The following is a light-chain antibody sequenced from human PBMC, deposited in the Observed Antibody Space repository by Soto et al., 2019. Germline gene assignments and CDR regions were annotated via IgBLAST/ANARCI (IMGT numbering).Light chain of an antibody. J-gene: IGKJ4*01. CDR2: SAS. V-gene: IGKV1-9*01. CDR3: QQLDRYPFT. Sequence: DIQMTQSPSSLSASVGDRVTITCRASQSISSYLNWYQQKPGKVPRLLIYSASTLQSGVPSRFSGGGSGTEFTLTISSLQPEDFASYYCQQLDRYPFTFGGGTKVDIK. CDR1: QSISSY.